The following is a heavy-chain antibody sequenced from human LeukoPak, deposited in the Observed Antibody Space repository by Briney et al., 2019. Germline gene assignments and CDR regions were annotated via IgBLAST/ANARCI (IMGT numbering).Heavy chain of an antibody. D-gene: IGHD3-10*01. Sequence: PSETLSLTCAVYGGSLSGYYWSWIRRPPGKGLEWIGEINHSGSTNYNPSLKSRVTISVDTSKNHFSLKLSSVTAADTAVYYCARQYGVRGVISNYFDPWGQGTLVTVSS. CDR1: GGSLSGYY. V-gene: IGHV4-34*01. J-gene: IGHJ5*02. CDR3: ARQYGVRGVISNYFDP. CDR2: INHSGST.